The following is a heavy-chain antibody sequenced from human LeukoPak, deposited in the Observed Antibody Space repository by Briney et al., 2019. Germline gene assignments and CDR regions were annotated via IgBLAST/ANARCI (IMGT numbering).Heavy chain of an antibody. J-gene: IGHJ4*02. CDR3: ARVYDASVLYFDY. CDR1: GGSISTGGHS. D-gene: IGHD5/OR15-5a*01. Sequence: SETLSLTCAVSGGSISTGGHSWSWIRQPPGKGLEWIGYISHSGTTYYNLSLKSRVTTSVDRSKNQFSLKLNSVTAADSAVYYCARVYDASVLYFDYWGRGTLVTVSS. V-gene: IGHV4-30-2*01. CDR2: ISHSGTT.